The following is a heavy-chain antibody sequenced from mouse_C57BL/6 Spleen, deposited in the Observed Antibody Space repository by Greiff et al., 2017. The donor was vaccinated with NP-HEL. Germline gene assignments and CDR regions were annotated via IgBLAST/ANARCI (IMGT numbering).Heavy chain of an antibody. CDR1: GYAFSSYW. V-gene: IGHV1-80*01. Sequence: QVQLQQSGAALVKPGASVKISCKASGYAFSSYWMNWVTQRPGKGLEWIGQLYPGDGDTNYNGKFKGKATLTADKSSSTAYMQLSSLTSEDSAVYFCARWPGNPHFDYWGQGTTLTVSS. J-gene: IGHJ2*01. D-gene: IGHD2-1*01. CDR2: LYPGDGDT. CDR3: ARWPGNPHFDY.